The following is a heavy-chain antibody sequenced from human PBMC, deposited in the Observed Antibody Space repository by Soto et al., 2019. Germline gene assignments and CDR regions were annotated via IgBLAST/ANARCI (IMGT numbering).Heavy chain of an antibody. CDR3: ARDSGYGDYHYYYGMDV. D-gene: IGHD4-17*01. J-gene: IGHJ6*02. V-gene: IGHV4-39*02. CDR2: IYYSGST. CDR1: GGSISSSSYY. Sequence: ETLSLTCTVSGGSISSSSYYWGWIRQPPGKGLEWIGSIYYSGSTYYNPSLKSRVTISVDTSKNQFSLKLSSVTAADTAVYYCARDSGYGDYHYYYGMDVWGQGTTVTVSS.